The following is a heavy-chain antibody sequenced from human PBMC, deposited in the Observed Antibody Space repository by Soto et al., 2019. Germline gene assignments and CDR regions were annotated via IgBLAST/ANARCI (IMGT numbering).Heavy chain of an antibody. CDR2: ISSSSSYI. CDR1: GFTFSSYS. D-gene: IGHD3-10*01. CDR3: ARDWLRKIMVRRTEGFDY. Sequence: GGSLRLSCAASGFTFSSYSMNWVRQAPGKGLEWVSSISSSSSYIYYADSVKGRFTISRDNAKNSLYLQMNSLRAEDTAVYYCARDWLRKIMVRRTEGFDYWGQGTLVTVSS. V-gene: IGHV3-21*01. J-gene: IGHJ4*02.